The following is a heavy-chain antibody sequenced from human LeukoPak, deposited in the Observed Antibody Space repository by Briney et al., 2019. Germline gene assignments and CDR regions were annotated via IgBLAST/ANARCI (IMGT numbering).Heavy chain of an antibody. CDR1: GDSVSSNSAA. CDR3: VRGTGSFGS. J-gene: IGHJ4*02. CDR2: TCFRSKWYN. Sequence: SQTLSLTCAISGDSVSSNSAAWNWIRQSPSRGLEWLGRTCFRSKWYNDYAVSVKSRISISADTSKNHFSLQLSSVTPDDTAVYYCVRGTGSFGSWGQGTLVTVSS. V-gene: IGHV6-1*01. D-gene: IGHD7-27*01.